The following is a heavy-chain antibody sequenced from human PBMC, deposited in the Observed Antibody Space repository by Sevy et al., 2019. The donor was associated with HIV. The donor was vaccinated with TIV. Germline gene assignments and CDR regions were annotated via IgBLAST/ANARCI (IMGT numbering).Heavy chain of an antibody. CDR3: ARRGRSSSLSHFDY. CDR1: GFTFSDYY. V-gene: IGHV3-11*01. CDR2: ISSSGITI. Sequence: RGSLRLSCAASGFTFSDYYMNWVRQAPGKGLEWVSYISSSGITIYYADSVKGRFTISRDNAKNSLYLQMNSLRAEDTAVYYCARRGRSSSLSHFDYWGQGTLVTVSS. D-gene: IGHD6-6*01. J-gene: IGHJ4*02.